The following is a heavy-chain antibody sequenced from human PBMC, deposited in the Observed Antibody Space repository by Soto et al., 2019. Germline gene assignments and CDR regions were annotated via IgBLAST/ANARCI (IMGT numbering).Heavy chain of an antibody. CDR2: INGGDDSE. V-gene: IGHV3-23*01. CDR3: ARDDSAEPDIYVFDP. CDR1: GFTFRSSP. Sequence: PGGSLRLSCAVSGFTFRSSPMSWVRRAPGKGLEWVSGINGGDDSEHYVDSVRGRFAIIRDNSKNLLLLQMNSLRVEDTAVYYCARDDSAEPDIYVFDPWGQGTLVTVSS. J-gene: IGHJ5*02. D-gene: IGHD3-16*01.